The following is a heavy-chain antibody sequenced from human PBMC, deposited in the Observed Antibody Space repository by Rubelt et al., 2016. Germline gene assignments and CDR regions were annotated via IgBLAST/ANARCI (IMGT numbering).Heavy chain of an antibody. CDR2: ISAYNGNT. V-gene: IGHV1-18*01. Sequence: WVRQAPGQGLEWMGWISAYNGNTNYAQKLQGRVTTTTDTSTSTAYMELRSLRSDDTAVYYCASLQYSSGWYSDYWGQGTLVTVSS. J-gene: IGHJ4*02. D-gene: IGHD6-19*01. CDR3: ASLQYSSGWYSDY.